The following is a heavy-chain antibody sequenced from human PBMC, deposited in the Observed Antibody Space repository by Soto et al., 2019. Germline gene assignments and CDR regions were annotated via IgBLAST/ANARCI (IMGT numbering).Heavy chain of an antibody. CDR2: ISTSSSNI. CDR1: GFTFSSYS. J-gene: IGHJ4*02. Sequence: GGSLRLSCAASGFTFSSYSMNWVRQAPGKGLEWVSSISTSSSNIYYADSVKGRFTISRDNAKNSLYLQMNSLRAEDTAVYYCARDNQVDFDYWGQGTLVTVSS. D-gene: IGHD1-26*01. V-gene: IGHV3-21*01. CDR3: ARDNQVDFDY.